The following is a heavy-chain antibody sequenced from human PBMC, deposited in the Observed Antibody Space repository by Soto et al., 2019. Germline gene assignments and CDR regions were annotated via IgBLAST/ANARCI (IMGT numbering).Heavy chain of an antibody. J-gene: IGHJ4*02. CDR2: ISFSSGTI. V-gene: IGHV3-48*01. CDR3: AKEEYPGFDC. Sequence: EVQLVESGGGLVQPGGSLRLSCAASGFTFSRYSMNWVRQAPGKGLEWVAYISFSSGTIYYADSVKGRFTVSRDNARNSMYLQMNSRRAEDTAVYYCAKEEYPGFDCWGQGTLVTVSS. CDR1: GFTFSRYS.